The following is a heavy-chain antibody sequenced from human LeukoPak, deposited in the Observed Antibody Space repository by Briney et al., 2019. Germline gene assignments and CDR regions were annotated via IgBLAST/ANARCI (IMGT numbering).Heavy chain of an antibody. Sequence: ASVKVSCKASGYTFTNHDINWVRQATGQGPEWMGWMNPNSGNTDYAQKFKGRVTMTRNTSISTAYMELSSLVSEDTAVYYCARGTGSWLRLTRWFDPWGQGTLVTVSS. V-gene: IGHV1-8*01. CDR2: MNPNSGNT. CDR1: GYTFTNHD. D-gene: IGHD5-12*01. CDR3: ARGTGSWLRLTRWFDP. J-gene: IGHJ5*02.